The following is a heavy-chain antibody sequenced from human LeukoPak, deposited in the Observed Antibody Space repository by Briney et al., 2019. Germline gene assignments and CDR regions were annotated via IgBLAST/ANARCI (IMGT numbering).Heavy chain of an antibody. V-gene: IGHV4-34*01. CDR2: INDSGST. J-gene: IGHJ5*02. Sequence: PSETLSLTCAVYGGSFSGYYWSWIRQPPGKGLEWIGEINDSGSTNYNPSLKSRVTISVDTSKNQFSLKLSSVTAADTAVYYCASGPLRQLDWFDPWGQGTLVTVSS. CDR3: ASGPLRQLDWFDP. CDR1: GGSFSGYY. D-gene: IGHD6-13*01.